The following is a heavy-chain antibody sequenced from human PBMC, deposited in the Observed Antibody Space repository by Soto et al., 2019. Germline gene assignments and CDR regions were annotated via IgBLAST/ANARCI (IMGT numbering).Heavy chain of an antibody. CDR1: GYTFTSYD. Sequence: QVQLVQSGAEVKKPGASVKVSCKASGYTFTSYDINWVRQATGQGLEWMGWMNPNSGNTGYAQKFQGRVTMTRNTSISTAYMELSSLRSEDTAVYYCARGPKVAARRGGYWFDPWGQGTLVTVSS. J-gene: IGHJ5*02. D-gene: IGHD6-6*01. CDR2: MNPNSGNT. V-gene: IGHV1-8*01. CDR3: ARGPKVAARRGGYWFDP.